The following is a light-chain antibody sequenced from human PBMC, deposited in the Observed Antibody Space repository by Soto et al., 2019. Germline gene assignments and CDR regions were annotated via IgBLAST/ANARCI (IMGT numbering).Light chain of an antibody. J-gene: IGLJ3*02. Sequence: QSVLTQPASVSGSPGQSITISCTGTSNDVGSYNLVSWYQQHPGKAPKLMISEVSKRPSGVSNRFSGSKSDNTASLTLSGLQAEDEADYYCCSYAGNSTLVFGGGTKLTVL. CDR3: CSYAGNSTLV. CDR2: EVS. CDR1: SNDVGSYNL. V-gene: IGLV2-23*02.